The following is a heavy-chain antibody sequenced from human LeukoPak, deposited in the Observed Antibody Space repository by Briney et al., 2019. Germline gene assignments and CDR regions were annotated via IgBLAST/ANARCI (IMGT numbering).Heavy chain of an antibody. CDR2: IYSSGST. D-gene: IGHD4/OR15-4a*01. CDR1: GGSISSGDYY. Sequence: PSETLSLTCTVSGGSISSGDYYWSWIRQPPGKGLEWLGYIYSSGSTYYNPSLKSRVTISVDTSKNQFSLKLSSVTAADTAVYYCQRGAGEDYFDYWGQGTLVTVSS. CDR3: QRGAGEDYFDY. J-gene: IGHJ4*02. V-gene: IGHV4-30-4*01.